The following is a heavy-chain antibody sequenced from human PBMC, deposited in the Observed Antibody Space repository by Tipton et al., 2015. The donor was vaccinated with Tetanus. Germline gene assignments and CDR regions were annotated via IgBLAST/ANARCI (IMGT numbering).Heavy chain of an antibody. CDR3: ANLPVGQH. CDR2: IYAGGNT. CDR1: GFTVSNNY. J-gene: IGHJ1*01. D-gene: IGHD2-2*01. V-gene: IGHV3-53*01. Sequence: SLRLSCAASGFTVSNNYMTWVRQAPGKGLDWVSIIYAGGNTYYADPVKGRFTISRDNSKNTLYLQMNSLRAEDTAVYYCANLPVGQHWGQGTLVPVSS.